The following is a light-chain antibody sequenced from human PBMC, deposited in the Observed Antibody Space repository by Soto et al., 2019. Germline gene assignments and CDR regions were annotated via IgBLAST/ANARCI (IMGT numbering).Light chain of an antibody. CDR1: QSISSW. J-gene: IGKJ2*01. V-gene: IGKV1-5*01. Sequence: DIQMTQSPATLSASVGDRVTITCRASQSISSWLAWYQQKPGKAPKLLIYDASSLESGVPSRFSGSGSWTEFTLTISSLQPDDFATYYCQQYNSYSYTFGQGTKLESK. CDR3: QQYNSYSYT. CDR2: DAS.